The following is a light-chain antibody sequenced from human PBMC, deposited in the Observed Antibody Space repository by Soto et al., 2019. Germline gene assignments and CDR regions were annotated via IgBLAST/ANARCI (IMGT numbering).Light chain of an antibody. V-gene: IGKV3-20*01. Sequence: EIVLTQSAATLSLSLGERATLSCRASQTVGGRYLAWFQQKPGQTPRLLIYGASTRAAGVPDRFSGSGSGTDFSLTINRLEPEDIAVYHCLQYVFSPWTFGQGTKV. CDR3: LQYVFSPWT. CDR1: QTVGGRY. J-gene: IGKJ1*01. CDR2: GAS.